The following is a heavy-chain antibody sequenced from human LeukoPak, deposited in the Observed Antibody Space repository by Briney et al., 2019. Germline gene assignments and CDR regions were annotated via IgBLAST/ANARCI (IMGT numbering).Heavy chain of an antibody. CDR2: ISSSSSYI. D-gene: IGHD6-19*01. Sequence: GGSLRLSCAASGFTFSSYSMSWVRQAPGKGLEWVSSISSSSSYIYYADSVKGRFTISRDNAKNSLYLQMNSLRAEDTAVYCCARSANYGYSSGWYDPLGYFDYWGQGTLVTVSS. CDR1: GFTFSSYS. V-gene: IGHV3-21*01. J-gene: IGHJ4*02. CDR3: ARSANYGYSSGWYDPLGYFDY.